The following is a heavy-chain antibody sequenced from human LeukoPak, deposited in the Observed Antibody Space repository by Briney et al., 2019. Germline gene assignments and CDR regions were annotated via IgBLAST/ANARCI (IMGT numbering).Heavy chain of an antibody. CDR2: IYPGVSDT. Sequence: GEXXKISCKGSGSSFTSYWIGWVRPMPGKGMEWMGIIYPGVSDTRYSPSFQRQVTISADKSISTAYLQWSSLKASDTAMYYCARRPFYYDSSGYLPPNAFDIWGQGTMVTVSS. V-gene: IGHV5-51*01. D-gene: IGHD3-22*01. J-gene: IGHJ3*02. CDR3: ARRPFYYDSSGYLPPNAFDI. CDR1: GSSFTSYW.